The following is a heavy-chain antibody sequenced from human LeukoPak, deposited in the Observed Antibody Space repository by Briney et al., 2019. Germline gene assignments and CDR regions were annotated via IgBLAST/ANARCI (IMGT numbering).Heavy chain of an antibody. CDR1: GYSISSGYY. D-gene: IGHD4-17*01. J-gene: IGHJ6*03. Sequence: PSETLSLTCTVSGYSISSGYYWGWIRQPPGKGLEWIGSIYHSGSTYYNPSLKSRVTISVDTSKNQFSLKLSSVTAADTAVYYCARDDDYGDYWDYYYYMDVWGKGTTVTVSS. CDR2: IYHSGST. CDR3: ARDDDYGDYWDYYYYMDV. V-gene: IGHV4-38-2*02.